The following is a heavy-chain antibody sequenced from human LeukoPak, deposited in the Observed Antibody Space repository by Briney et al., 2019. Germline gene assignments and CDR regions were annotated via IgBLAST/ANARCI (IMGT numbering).Heavy chain of an antibody. V-gene: IGHV3-30*02. Sequence: PGGSLRLSCAAAGVTFSTYAMHWVRQAPGKGLEWVAFIWPDGSKKYYADSVKGRFAISRENSKNTEYLQMNDLRPEDTALYFCAKISSSAESNFDYWGQGTLLTVSS. CDR2: IWPDGSKK. CDR3: AKISSSAESNFDY. CDR1: GVTFSTYA. D-gene: IGHD6-25*01. J-gene: IGHJ4*02.